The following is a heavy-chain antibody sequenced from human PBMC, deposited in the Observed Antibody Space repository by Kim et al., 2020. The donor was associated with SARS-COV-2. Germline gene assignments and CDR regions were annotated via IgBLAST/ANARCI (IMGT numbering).Heavy chain of an antibody. D-gene: IGHD3-16*01. CDR1: GGSISSYY. Sequence: SETLSLTCTVSGGSISSYYWSWIRQPAGKGLEWIGRIYTSGSTNYNPSLKSRVTMSVDTSKNQFSLKLSSVTAANTAVYYCARDLSPGGGNYYYYGMDGWGQGTTVTVSS. CDR2: IYTSGST. CDR3: ARDLSPGGGNYYYYGMDG. J-gene: IGHJ6*02. V-gene: IGHV4-4*07.